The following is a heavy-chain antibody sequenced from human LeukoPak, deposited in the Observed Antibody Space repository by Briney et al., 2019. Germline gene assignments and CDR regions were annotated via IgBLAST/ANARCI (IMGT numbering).Heavy chain of an antibody. Sequence: SETLSLTCAVYGGSFSGYYWSWIRQPPGRGLEWIGEINHSGSTNYNPSLRSRDTISVDTSKNQFSLKLSSVTAADTAVYYCARGYSYGFGYYYYGMDVWGQGTTVTVSS. J-gene: IGHJ6*02. CDR1: GGSFSGYY. D-gene: IGHD5-18*01. CDR2: INHSGST. V-gene: IGHV4-34*01. CDR3: ARGYSYGFGYYYYGMDV.